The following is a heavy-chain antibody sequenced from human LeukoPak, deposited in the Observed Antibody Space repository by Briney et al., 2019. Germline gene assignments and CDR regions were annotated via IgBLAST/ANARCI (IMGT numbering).Heavy chain of an antibody. CDR2: INPDGTTT. CDR1: GFTYSKHW. Sequence: GGSLRLSCAGSGFTYSKHWMNWVRQAPGKGPVWVSRINPDGTTTDYADSVKGRLNISRDNAKNLRYLQMNGLRADDTAVNYCAKDLSWNTADGWGQGTLVTVSS. CDR3: AKDLSWNTADG. D-gene: IGHD1/OR15-1a*01. J-gene: IGHJ4*02. V-gene: IGHV3-74*01.